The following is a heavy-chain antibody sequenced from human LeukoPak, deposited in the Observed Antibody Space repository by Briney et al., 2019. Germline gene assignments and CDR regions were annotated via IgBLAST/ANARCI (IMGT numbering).Heavy chain of an antibody. CDR3: ARGVNSGYFDY. D-gene: IGHD1-26*01. CDR1: GGSFSGYY. CDR2: IYYSGST. Sequence: SETLSLTCAVYGGSFSGYYWSWIRQPPGKGLEWIGSIYYSGSTYYNPSLKSRVTISVDTSKNQFSLKLSSVTAADTAVYYCARGVNSGYFDYCGQGTLVTVSS. J-gene: IGHJ4*02. V-gene: IGHV4-34*01.